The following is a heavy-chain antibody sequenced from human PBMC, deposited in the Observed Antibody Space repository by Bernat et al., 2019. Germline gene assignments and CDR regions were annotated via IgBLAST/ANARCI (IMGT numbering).Heavy chain of an antibody. CDR1: GFTFSSYG. CDR3: ARDGAIFGFFDY. CDR2: IWYDGSNK. V-gene: IGHV3-33*01. Sequence: QVQLVESGGGVVQPGRSLRLSCAASGFTFSSYGMHWVRQAPGKGLEWVAVIWYDGSNKYYADSVKGRFTISRDNSKNTLYLQMNSLRAEDTAVYYCARDGAIFGFFDYGGQGTLVTVSS. D-gene: IGHD3-3*01. J-gene: IGHJ4*02.